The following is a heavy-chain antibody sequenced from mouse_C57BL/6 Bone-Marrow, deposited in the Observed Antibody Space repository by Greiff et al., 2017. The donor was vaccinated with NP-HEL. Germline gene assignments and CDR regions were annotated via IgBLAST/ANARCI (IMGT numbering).Heavy chain of an antibody. J-gene: IGHJ4*01. CDR1: GFTFSDYG. CDR2: ISSGSSTI. V-gene: IGHV5-17*01. Sequence: EVQGVESGGGLVKPGGSLKLSCAASGFTFSDYGMHWVRQAPEKGLEWVAYISSGSSTIYYEDTVKGRFTITRDNAKNTLFLQMTSLRSEDTAMYYCARGGRYYAMDYWGQGTSVTVSS. CDR3: ARGGRYYAMDY.